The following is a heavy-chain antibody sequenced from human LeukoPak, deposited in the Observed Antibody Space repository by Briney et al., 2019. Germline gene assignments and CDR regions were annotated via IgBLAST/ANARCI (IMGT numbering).Heavy chain of an antibody. CDR1: GGSFSGYY. Sequence: SSETLSLTCAVYGGSFSGYYWSWLRQPPGKGLEWIGEINHSGSTNYNPSLKSRVTISVDTSKNQFSLKLSSVTAADTAVYYCARRHLYYYGSGSYYFDYWGQGTLVTVSS. V-gene: IGHV4-34*01. CDR2: INHSGST. D-gene: IGHD3-10*01. CDR3: ARRHLYYYGSGSYYFDY. J-gene: IGHJ4*02.